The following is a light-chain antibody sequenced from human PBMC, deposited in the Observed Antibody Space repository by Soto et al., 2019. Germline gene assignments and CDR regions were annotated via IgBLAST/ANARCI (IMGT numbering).Light chain of an antibody. CDR3: QVWDTSSDQYV. CDR1: NIGSKS. V-gene: IGLV3-21*02. CDR2: DDT. J-gene: IGLJ1*01. Sequence: SYELPQPPSVSVAPGQTARITCGGNNIGSKSVHWYQQKPGQAPVLVVYDDTDRPSGIPERFSGSNSGNTATLTISRVEGGDEADFYCQVWDTSSDQYVFGTGTKVTVL.